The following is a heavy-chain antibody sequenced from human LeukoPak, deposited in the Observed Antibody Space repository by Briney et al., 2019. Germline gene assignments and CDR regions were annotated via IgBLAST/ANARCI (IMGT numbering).Heavy chain of an antibody. CDR2: IYTSGST. V-gene: IGHV4-4*07. Sequence: SETLSLTCTVSGGSIRGYYWSWIRQPAGKGLEWIGRIYTSGSTNYNPSHKSRVTMSVDTSKNQFSLKLSSVTAADTAVYYCARGYCSSTSCPWVDYWGQGILVTVSS. CDR3: ARGYCSSTSCPWVDY. D-gene: IGHD2-2*01. CDR1: GGSIRGYY. J-gene: IGHJ4*02.